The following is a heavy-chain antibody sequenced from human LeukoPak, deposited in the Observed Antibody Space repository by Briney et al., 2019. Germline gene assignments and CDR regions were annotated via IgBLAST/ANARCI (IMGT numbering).Heavy chain of an antibody. CDR2: IRYDGSNK. D-gene: IGHD2-15*01. V-gene: IGHV3-30*02. Sequence: GSLRLSCAASGFTFSSYGMHWVRQAPGKGLEWVAFIRYDGSNKYYADSVKGRFTISRDNSKNTLYLQMNSLRAEDTAVYYCARDDGVVVAAPFDYWGQGTLVTVSS. CDR3: ARDDGVVVAAPFDY. CDR1: GFTFSSYG. J-gene: IGHJ4*02.